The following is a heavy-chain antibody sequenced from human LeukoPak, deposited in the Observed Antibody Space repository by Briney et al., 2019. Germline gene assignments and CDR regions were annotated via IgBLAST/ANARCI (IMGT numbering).Heavy chain of an antibody. J-gene: IGHJ4*02. CDR3: ARSPGVWNEYGRLEY. CDR1: GDSISSGGHY. D-gene: IGHD1-1*01. CDR2: IFYTGST. Sequence: PSETLSVTCTVSGDSISSGGHYWNWLRQRPGKGLEWIGYIFYTGSTYYNPSLKSRVTISVDTSKNQFSLKLSSVTAADTADYYCARSPGVWNEYGRLEYWGQGALVTVSS. V-gene: IGHV4-31*03.